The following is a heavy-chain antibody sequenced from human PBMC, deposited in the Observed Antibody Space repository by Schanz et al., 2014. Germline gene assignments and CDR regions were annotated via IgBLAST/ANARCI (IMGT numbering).Heavy chain of an antibody. CDR2: ISASGGTT. V-gene: IGHV3-23*01. Sequence: EVQLLESGGGLVQPGGSLRLSCAASGFTFSAYAMTWVRQIPGKGLDWVSAISASGGTTYYADSVKGRFTISRDNSKNTLYLQMNSLRAEDTAVYYCAKTPREYCNYDNCPNWFDSWGQGTLVTASS. CDR1: GFTFSAYA. J-gene: IGHJ5*01. CDR3: AKTPREYCNYDNCPNWFDS. D-gene: IGHD2-15*01.